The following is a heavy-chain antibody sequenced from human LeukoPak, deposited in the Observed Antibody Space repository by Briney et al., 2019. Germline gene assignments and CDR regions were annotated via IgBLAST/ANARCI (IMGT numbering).Heavy chain of an antibody. V-gene: IGHV1-46*01. Sequence: ASVKVSCKASGYTFTRYYMHWVRQAPGQGLEWMGIINPSAGSTTYAQKFQGRVTLTSDTSISTAYMELNSPRSDDTAVYYCARGLGFIVVVTSSPDAFDIWGQGTMVTVSS. J-gene: IGHJ3*02. CDR2: INPSAGST. CDR3: ARGLGFIVVVTSSPDAFDI. D-gene: IGHD2-21*02. CDR1: GYTFTRYY.